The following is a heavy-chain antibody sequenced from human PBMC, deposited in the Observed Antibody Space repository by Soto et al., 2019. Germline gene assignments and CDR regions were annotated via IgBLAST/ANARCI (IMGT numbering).Heavy chain of an antibody. Sequence: SETLSLTCAVYGGSFSGYYWSWIRQPPGKGLEWIGEINHSGSTNYNPSLKSRVTISVDTSKNQFSLKLSSVTAADTAVYYCAGRPGIAAAGTSYYYYYMDVWGKGTTVTVSS. D-gene: IGHD6-13*01. CDR3: AGRPGIAAAGTSYYYYYMDV. CDR2: INHSGST. CDR1: GGSFSGYY. J-gene: IGHJ6*03. V-gene: IGHV4-34*01.